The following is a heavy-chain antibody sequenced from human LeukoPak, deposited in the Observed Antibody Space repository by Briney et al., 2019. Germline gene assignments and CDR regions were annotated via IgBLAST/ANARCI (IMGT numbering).Heavy chain of an antibody. D-gene: IGHD2-21*01. Sequence: GGSLRLSCAVSGITLSNYGMSWVRQAPGKGLEWVAGISGSGGSTNYADSVKGRFTISRDNRKNTLYLQMNSLRVEDTAVYFCAKRGVVIRVILVGFHKEAYYFDSWGQGGLVNVSS. CDR3: AKRGVVIRVILVGFHKEAYYFDS. CDR2: ISGSGGST. J-gene: IGHJ4*02. V-gene: IGHV3-23*01. CDR1: GITLSNYG.